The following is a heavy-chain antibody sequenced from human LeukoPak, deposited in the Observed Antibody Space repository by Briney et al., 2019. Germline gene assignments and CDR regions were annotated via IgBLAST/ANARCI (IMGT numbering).Heavy chain of an antibody. CDR1: GFTFTDHP. J-gene: IGHJ4*02. Sequence: GGSLRLSCVASGFTFTDHPMNWVRQAPGKGLEWVSAITDAVGSTHYADSMKGRFTISSDNSKNTVYLQMNSLRPEDMAVYYCAKEIFSGLLYIDYWGQGTLVTVSS. CDR2: ITDAVGST. D-gene: IGHD5-12*01. CDR3: AKEIFSGLLYIDY. V-gene: IGHV3-23*01.